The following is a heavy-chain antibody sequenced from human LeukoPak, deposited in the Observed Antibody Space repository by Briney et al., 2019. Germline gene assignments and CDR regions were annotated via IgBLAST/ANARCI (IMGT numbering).Heavy chain of an antibody. CDR1: GFTFSSYS. D-gene: IGHD3-10*01. V-gene: IGHV3-21*04. J-gene: IGHJ4*02. CDR2: ISSSSYI. Sequence: PGGSLRLSCAASGFTFSSYSMNWVRQAPGKGLEWVSSISSSSYIYYADSVKGRFTISRDNAKDSLYLQMNSLRAEDTAVYYCARGFYGAGSYSSDYWGQGTLVTVSS. CDR3: ARGFYGAGSYSSDY.